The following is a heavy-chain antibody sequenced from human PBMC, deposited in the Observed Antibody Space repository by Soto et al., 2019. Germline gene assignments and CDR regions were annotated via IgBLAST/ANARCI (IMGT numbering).Heavy chain of an antibody. Sequence: PGGSLRLSCAASGFTFSSYAMHWVRQAPGKGLEWVAVISYDGSNKYYADSVKGRFTISRDSSKNTLYLQMNSLRAEDTAVYYCARDTAARPDYFDYWGQGTLVTVSS. V-gene: IGHV3-30-3*01. J-gene: IGHJ4*02. CDR1: GFTFSSYA. D-gene: IGHD6-6*01. CDR3: ARDTAARPDYFDY. CDR2: ISYDGSNK.